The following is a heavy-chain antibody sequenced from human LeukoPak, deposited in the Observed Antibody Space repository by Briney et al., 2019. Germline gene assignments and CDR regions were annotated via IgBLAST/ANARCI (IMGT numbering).Heavy chain of an antibody. J-gene: IGHJ3*02. CDR2: IDYSAST. V-gene: IGHV4-59*01. CDR3: ARDSRRELLHAFDI. Sequence: SETLSLTCTVSGGSISTYYWSWIRQRPGKGLEWIAYIDYSASTNYNPSLKSRVTISVDTSKNQFSLKLSSVTAADMAVYYCARDSRRELLHAFDIWGQGTMVTVSS. CDR1: GGSISTYY. D-gene: IGHD1-26*01.